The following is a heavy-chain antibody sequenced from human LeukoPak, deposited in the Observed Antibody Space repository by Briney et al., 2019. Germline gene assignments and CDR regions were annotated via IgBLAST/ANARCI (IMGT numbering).Heavy chain of an antibody. J-gene: IGHJ4*02. CDR3: AREGIAAAGTGFDY. Sequence: GGSLRLSCAASGFTFSSYAMHWVRQAPGKGLEWVAVISYDGSNKYYADSVKGRFTISRDNSKNTLYLQMNSPRAEDTAVYYCAREGIAAAGTGFDYWGQGTLVTVSS. CDR1: GFTFSSYA. CDR2: ISYDGSNK. D-gene: IGHD6-13*01. V-gene: IGHV3-30-3*01.